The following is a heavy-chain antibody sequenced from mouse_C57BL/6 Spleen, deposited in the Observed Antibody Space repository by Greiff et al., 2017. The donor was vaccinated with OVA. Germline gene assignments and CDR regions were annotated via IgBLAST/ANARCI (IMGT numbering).Heavy chain of an antibody. CDR2: IWSGGST. Sequence: VQLQQSGPGLVQPSQSLSITCTVSGFSLTSYGVHWVRQPPGKGLEWLGVIWSGGSTDYNAAFISRLSISKDNSTSQVFFKMNSLQADDTAIYYCAKNDGAYWGQGTLVTVSA. V-gene: IGHV2-4*01. CDR1: GFSLTSYG. J-gene: IGHJ3*01. CDR3: AKNDGAY.